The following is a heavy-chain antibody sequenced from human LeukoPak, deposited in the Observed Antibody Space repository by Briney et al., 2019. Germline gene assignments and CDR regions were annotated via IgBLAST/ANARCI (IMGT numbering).Heavy chain of an antibody. CDR3: ARDSQGSGSYYNPKGSWFDP. CDR2: IYYSGST. J-gene: IGHJ5*02. Sequence: ASQTLSLTCTVSGGSISSGGYYWSWIRQHPGKGLEWIGYIYYSGSTYYNPSLKSRVTISVDTSKNQFSLKLSSVTAADTAVYYRARDSQGSGSYYNPKGSWFDPWGQGTLVTVSS. D-gene: IGHD3-10*01. V-gene: IGHV4-31*03. CDR1: GGSISSGGYY.